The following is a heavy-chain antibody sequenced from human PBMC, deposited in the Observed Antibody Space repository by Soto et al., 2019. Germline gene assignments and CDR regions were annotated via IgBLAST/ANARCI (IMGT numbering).Heavy chain of an antibody. CDR2: IYHSGST. Sequence: SETLSLTCAVSGGSISSGGYSWSWIRQPPGRGLEWIGYIYHSGSTYYNSSLKSRVTISVYRSKNQFSLKLSSVTAADTAVYYCASDQIAGLFDYWGQGTLVTVSS. J-gene: IGHJ4*02. D-gene: IGHD2-21*01. V-gene: IGHV4-30-2*01. CDR3: ASDQIAGLFDY. CDR1: GGSISSGGYS.